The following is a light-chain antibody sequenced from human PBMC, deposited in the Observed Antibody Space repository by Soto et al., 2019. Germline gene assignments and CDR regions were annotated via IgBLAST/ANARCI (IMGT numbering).Light chain of an antibody. J-gene: IGKJ4*01. Sequence: DIPMTQSPSSLSASVGDRVTITCQASPDISNYLNWYQQKVGKAPKLLIYDASNLEAGAPSRFSGRGSGTHFTFTISSLQPEDIASYYGQQYDNLPLTFGGGTNLEIK. V-gene: IGKV1-33*01. CDR3: QQYDNLPLT. CDR1: PDISNY. CDR2: DAS.